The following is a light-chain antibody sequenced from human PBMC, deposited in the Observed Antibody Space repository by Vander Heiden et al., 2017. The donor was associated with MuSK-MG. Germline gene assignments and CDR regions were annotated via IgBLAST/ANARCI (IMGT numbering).Light chain of an antibody. CDR3: VTWDSTLNAGV. CDR1: TSNIGNNV. CDR2: DNT. Sequence: QSMLTQPPSMSAAPGQRVTNSCYGSTSNIGNNVVSWYQQLPGTAPKLLVFDNTQRPSGIPDRFSGSKSGTSATLGITGLQTADEADYYCVTWDSTLNAGVFGGGTKLTVL. J-gene: IGLJ3*02. V-gene: IGLV1-51*01.